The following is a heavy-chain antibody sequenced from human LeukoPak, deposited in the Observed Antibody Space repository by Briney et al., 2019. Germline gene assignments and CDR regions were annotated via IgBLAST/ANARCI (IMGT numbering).Heavy chain of an antibody. CDR2: ITSGGAP. D-gene: IGHD5-12*01. J-gene: IGHJ6*02. V-gene: IGHV3-23*01. Sequence: GGSLRLSCAASGFTFSNYAVMWVRQAPGQGLEWVSAITSGGAPRYADSVKGRFTISRDNSKNTLYLQMNSLRAEDTAVYYCAGGGLYSGYDWPDYYYGMDVWGQGTTVTVSS. CDR1: GFTFSNYA. CDR3: AGGGLYSGYDWPDYYYGMDV.